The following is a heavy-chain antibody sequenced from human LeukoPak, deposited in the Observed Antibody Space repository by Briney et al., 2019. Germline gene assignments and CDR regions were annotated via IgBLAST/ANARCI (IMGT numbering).Heavy chain of an antibody. CDR2: IYYSVST. J-gene: IGHJ4*02. CDR1: GGSISSYY. CDR3: ARGGMAIDY. Sequence: PSEILSLTCTVSGGSISSYYWSWIRQPPGKGLEWIEYIYYSVSTNYNPSLKSRVTISVDTSKNQCSLKLSSVTAADTAVYYCARGGMAIDYWGQGTLVTVSS. V-gene: IGHV4-59*01. D-gene: IGHD5-24*01.